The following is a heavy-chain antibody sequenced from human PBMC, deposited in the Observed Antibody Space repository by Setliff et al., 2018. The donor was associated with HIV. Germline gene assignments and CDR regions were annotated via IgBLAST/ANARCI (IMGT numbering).Heavy chain of an antibody. CDR3: AGYDIREHYYGMDV. Sequence: SETLSLTCTVSGDSMSGYYWSWIRQPAGKGLEWIGRIYSSGSTNYNPPLKSRLTMSVDTSKNQFSLKLRFVTAADTAVYYCAGYDIREHYYGMDVWGQGTTVTVSS. V-gene: IGHV4-4*07. D-gene: IGHD3-22*01. CDR2: IYSSGST. CDR1: GDSMSGYY. J-gene: IGHJ6*02.